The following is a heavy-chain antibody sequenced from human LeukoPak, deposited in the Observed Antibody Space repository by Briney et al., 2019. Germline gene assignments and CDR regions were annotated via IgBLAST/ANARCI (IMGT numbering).Heavy chain of an antibody. V-gene: IGHV4-38-2*02. CDR1: GYSITSGYY. J-gene: IGHJ4*02. Sequence: SETLSLTCTVSGYSITSGYYWGWLRQPPGKGLEWIGSIYHSGSTYYNPSLKSRVTISVDTSKNQFSLKLSSVTAADTAVYYCARDHSGYADHFDYWGQGTLVTVSS. D-gene: IGHD5-12*01. CDR2: IYHSGST. CDR3: ARDHSGYADHFDY.